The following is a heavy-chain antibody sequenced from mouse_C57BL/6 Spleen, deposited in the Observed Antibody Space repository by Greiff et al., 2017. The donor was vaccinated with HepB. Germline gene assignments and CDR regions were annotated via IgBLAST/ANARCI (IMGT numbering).Heavy chain of an antibody. J-gene: IGHJ3*01. V-gene: IGHV3-6*01. D-gene: IGHD1-1*01. CDR2: ISYDGSN. CDR3: ARGDYGTFAY. CDR1: GYSITSGYY. Sequence: ESGPGLVKPSQSLSLTCSVTGYSITSGYYWNWIRQFPGNKLEWMGYISYDGSNNYNPSLKNRISITRDTSKNQFFLKLNSVTTEDTATYYCARGDYGTFAYWGQGTLVTVSA.